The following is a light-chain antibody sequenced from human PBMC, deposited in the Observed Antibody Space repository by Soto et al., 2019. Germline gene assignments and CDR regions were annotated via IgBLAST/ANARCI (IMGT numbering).Light chain of an antibody. V-gene: IGKV3-20*01. CDR1: QSRMRN. CDR3: QQYGSSQN. J-gene: IGKJ4*01. CDR2: GAS. Sequence: MTQSPATVSVSLGERSTLSCMASQSRMRNLAWYQQKPGQAPRLLIYGASTRATGIPDRFSGSGSGTDYTLTSSRLEAEDFAVYCWQQYGSSQNFGGGSKVDI.